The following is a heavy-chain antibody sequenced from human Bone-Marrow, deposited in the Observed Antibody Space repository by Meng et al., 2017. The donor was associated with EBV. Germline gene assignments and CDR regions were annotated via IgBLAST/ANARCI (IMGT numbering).Heavy chain of an antibody. CDR1: GGSNSTGYYY. D-gene: IGHD2-15*01. CDR3: ARGSSFCSGGSCFEN. Sequence: QWHLQEPGPGLVKPSQTLSLTCAVSGGSNSTGYYYWTWIRQPPGKGLEWIGYMYYNGITYYNPSLKSRVTISGDSSKNQFSLKLTSVTAADTAVYFCARGSSFCSGGSCFENWGQGTLVTVSS. CDR2: MYYNGIT. J-gene: IGHJ4*02. V-gene: IGHV4-30-4*01.